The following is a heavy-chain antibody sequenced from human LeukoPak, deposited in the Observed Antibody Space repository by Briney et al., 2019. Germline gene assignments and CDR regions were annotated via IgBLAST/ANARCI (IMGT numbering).Heavy chain of an antibody. CDR1: GFTFSDYY. CDR3: ARGGLLWFGEFSPFDY. J-gene: IGHJ4*02. V-gene: IGHV3-11*04. CDR2: ISSSSSTI. D-gene: IGHD3-10*01. Sequence: PGGTLRLSCAASGFTFSDYYMSWIRQAPGKGLEWVSYISSSSSTIYYADSVKGRFTISRDNAKNSLYLQMNSLRAENTAVYYCARGGLLWFGEFSPFDYWGQGTLVTVSS.